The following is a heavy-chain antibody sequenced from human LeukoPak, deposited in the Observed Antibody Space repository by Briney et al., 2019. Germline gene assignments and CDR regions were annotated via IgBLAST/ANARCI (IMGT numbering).Heavy chain of an antibody. CDR3: ARQWWGNDYMSKYNWFDP. V-gene: IGHV5-51*01. J-gene: IGHJ5*02. Sequence: GESLKISCKGSGFSFTTYWIGWVRQMPGKGLEWMGIIYPADSNTRYSPSFQGQVTISADKSTNTAYLQWSSLKASDTAMYYCARQWWGNDYMSKYNWFDPWGQGTLVTVSS. CDR1: GFSFTTYW. D-gene: IGHD4-11*01. CDR2: IYPADSNT.